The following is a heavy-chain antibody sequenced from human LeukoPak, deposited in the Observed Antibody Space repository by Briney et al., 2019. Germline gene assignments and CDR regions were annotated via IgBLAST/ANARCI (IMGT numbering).Heavy chain of an antibody. CDR2: IWHDGSNK. CDR3: ARDRGYTYGHPLDY. V-gene: IGHV3-33*08. CDR1: GFTFRTYA. J-gene: IGHJ4*02. Sequence: GGSLRLSCVVSGFTFRTYAIHWVRQAPGKGLEWVALIWHDGSNKYYGDSVKDRFTISRDNSKNTLYLQMDSLRDEDTAVYYCARDRGYTYGHPLDYWGQGTLVTVSS. D-gene: IGHD5-18*01.